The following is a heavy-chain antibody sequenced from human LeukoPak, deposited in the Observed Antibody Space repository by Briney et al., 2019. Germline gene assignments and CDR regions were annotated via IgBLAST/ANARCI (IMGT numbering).Heavy chain of an antibody. CDR1: GGSISSYS. J-gene: IGHJ4*02. Sequence: SETLSLTCTVSGGSISSYSWSWIRQPAGKGLEWIGRIFPSGSAKYNPSLRSRVTMSVDTSKNQFSLKLSSVTAADTAVYYCARDRTTYGSGSYHDYWGQGTLVTVSS. V-gene: IGHV4-4*07. CDR3: ARDRTTYGSGSYHDY. CDR2: IFPSGSA. D-gene: IGHD3-10*01.